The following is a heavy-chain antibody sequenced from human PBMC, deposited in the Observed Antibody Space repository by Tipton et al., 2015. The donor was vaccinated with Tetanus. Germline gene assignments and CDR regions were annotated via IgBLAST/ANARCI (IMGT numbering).Heavy chain of an antibody. CDR3: ARGMVYDSSGIDDF. D-gene: IGHD3-22*01. CDR1: GYTFTGYY. J-gene: IGHJ4*02. CDR2: INPNSGGT. Sequence: QLVQSGAEVKKPGASVKVSCKASGYTFTGYYMHWVRQAPGQGLEWMGWINPNSGGTNYAQKFQGRVTMTRDTSISTAYMEVSRLRSDDTAIYYCARGMVYDSSGIDDFWGQGTLVTVSS. V-gene: IGHV1-2*02.